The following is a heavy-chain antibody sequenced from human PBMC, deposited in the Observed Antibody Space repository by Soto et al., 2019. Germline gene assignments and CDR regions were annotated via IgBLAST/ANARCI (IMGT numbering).Heavy chain of an antibody. CDR3: ARDASRGGYNSGFDY. CDR1: GFTFSSYA. V-gene: IGHV3-30-3*01. CDR2: ISFDGSNK. J-gene: IGHJ4*02. Sequence: GGSLRLSWAASGFTFSSYAMHWVRQAPGKGLEWVAVISFDGSNKYYAESVKGRFTISRDNSKNTLYLQMNSLRAEDTAVYYCARDASRGGYNSGFDYWGQGTLVTVSS. D-gene: IGHD5-12*01.